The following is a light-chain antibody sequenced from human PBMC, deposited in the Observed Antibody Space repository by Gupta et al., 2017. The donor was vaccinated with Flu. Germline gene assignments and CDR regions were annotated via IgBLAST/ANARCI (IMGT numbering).Light chain of an antibody. CDR2: VVN. CDR3: SSYADGSYLVV. V-gene: IGLV2-14*01. Sequence: YALTQPDPVPASPVQSITISCTVTNSDVGDYDYVSCYQHHPGKAPRLMIYVVNVRPSGVSFRFSVSRSGNTASLTISGLQSEDEADYYCSSYADGSYLVVFGGGTKLTVL. J-gene: IGLJ2*01. CDR1: NSDVGDYDY.